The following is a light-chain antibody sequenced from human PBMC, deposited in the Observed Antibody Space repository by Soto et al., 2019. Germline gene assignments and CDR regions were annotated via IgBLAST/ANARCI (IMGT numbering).Light chain of an antibody. J-gene: IGKJ5*01. V-gene: IGKV3-20*01. Sequence: EIVMTQSPATLSVSPGERATLSCRASQSVSSNLAWYQQKPGQSPRLLIYGASNRATGIPDRFSGSGSGTDFTLTISRLEPEDFAVYYCQQYDSSPITFGQGTRLEI. CDR2: GAS. CDR3: QQYDSSPIT. CDR1: QSVSSN.